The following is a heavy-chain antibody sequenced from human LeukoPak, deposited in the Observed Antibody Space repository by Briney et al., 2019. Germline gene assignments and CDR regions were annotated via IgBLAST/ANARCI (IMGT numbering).Heavy chain of an antibody. Sequence: SETLSLTCAVYGGSFSGYYWSWIRQPPGKGLEWIGEINHSGSTNYNPSLKSRVTLSVDASKNQFSLRLSSVTAADTAVYYCARLRSSSWYVGDWGQGTLVTVSS. CDR3: ARLRSSSWYVGD. CDR2: INHSGST. CDR1: GGSFSGYY. D-gene: IGHD6-13*01. V-gene: IGHV4-34*01. J-gene: IGHJ4*02.